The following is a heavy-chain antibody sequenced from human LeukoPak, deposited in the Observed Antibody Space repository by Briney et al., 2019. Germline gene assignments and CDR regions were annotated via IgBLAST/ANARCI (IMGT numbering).Heavy chain of an antibody. CDR1: GGSISSYY. D-gene: IGHD5-12*01. CDR2: IYYSGST. CDR3: AKGYGAFNI. V-gene: IGHV4-59*08. Sequence: SETLSLTCTVSGGSISSYYWSWIRQPPGKGLEWIGYIYYSGSTNYNPSLKSRVTISVDTSKNQFSLKLSSVTAADTAVYYCAKGYGAFNIWGQGTMVTVSS. J-gene: IGHJ3*02.